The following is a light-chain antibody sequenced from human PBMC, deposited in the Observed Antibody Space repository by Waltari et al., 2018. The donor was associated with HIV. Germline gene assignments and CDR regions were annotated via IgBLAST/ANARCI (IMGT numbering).Light chain of an antibody. CDR1: SSNIGAGYD. V-gene: IGLV1-40*01. CDR3: QSYDSSLSNWV. Sequence: QSITISCTGSSSNIGAGYDVHWYQQLPGTAPKLLIYGNSNRPSGVPDRFSGSKSGTSASLAITGLQPDDETDYYCQSYDSSLSNWVFGGGTKLTVL. CDR2: GNS. J-gene: IGLJ3*02.